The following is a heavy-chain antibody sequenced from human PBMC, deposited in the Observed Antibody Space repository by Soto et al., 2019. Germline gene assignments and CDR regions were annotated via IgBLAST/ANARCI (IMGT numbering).Heavy chain of an antibody. CDR3: ATLKQAYSSGWYLGS. V-gene: IGHV3-11*03. CDR1: GLTFSDYY. D-gene: IGHD6-19*01. J-gene: IGHJ5*02. Sequence: PGGSLRLSCAASGLTFSDYYMGWIRQAPGRGLEWVSYISTSGSYTNYADSVKDRLTISRDNAKNSLYLQINSLRAEDTAVYFCATLKQAYSSGWYLGSWGQGTLVTVSS. CDR2: ISTSGSYT.